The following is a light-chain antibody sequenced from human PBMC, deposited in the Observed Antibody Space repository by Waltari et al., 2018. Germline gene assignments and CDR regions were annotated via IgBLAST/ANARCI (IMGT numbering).Light chain of an antibody. CDR2: KAS. J-gene: IGKJ1*01. V-gene: IGKV1-5*03. CDR3: QEYVDDLWT. Sequence: DILMTQSPPTLSASMGDRVTITCRASRDISTKLAWYQQKPGRAPKLLIYKASSFESGVPARFSGSGSETEFTLTISTLQPDDFATYYCQEYVDDLWTFGQGTKVEIK. CDR1: RDISTK.